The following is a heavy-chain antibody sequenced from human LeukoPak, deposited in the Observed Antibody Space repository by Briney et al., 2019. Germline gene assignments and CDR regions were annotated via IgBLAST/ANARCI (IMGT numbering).Heavy chain of an antibody. Sequence: GGSLRLSCAASGFTFSSYSMNWVRQATGKGLEWVSSISSSSSYIYYADSVKGRFTISRDNAKNSLYLQMNSLRAEDTAGYYCATAYSGSYFAFDYWGQGTLVTVSS. CDR1: GFTFSSYS. V-gene: IGHV3-21*01. CDR2: ISSSSSYI. J-gene: IGHJ4*02. D-gene: IGHD1-26*01. CDR3: ATAYSGSYFAFDY.